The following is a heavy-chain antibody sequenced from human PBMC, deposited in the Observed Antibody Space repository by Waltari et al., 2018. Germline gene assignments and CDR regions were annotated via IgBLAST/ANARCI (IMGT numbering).Heavy chain of an antibody. V-gene: IGHV3-23*01. J-gene: IGHJ4*02. CDR2: NGGTHVGSP. CDR1: GFTFTNSA. CDR3: AIKTYSNGWHYFDY. Sequence: EVQLLESGGGLVQPGGSLRLSCAASGFTFTNSAMSWVRQAPGKGLRWFSTNGGTHVGSPYYADSVKGRFTISRDNSKNTVYLQMNSLKAEDTAVYYCAIKTYSNGWHYFDYWGQGTLVTVSS. D-gene: IGHD6-19*01.